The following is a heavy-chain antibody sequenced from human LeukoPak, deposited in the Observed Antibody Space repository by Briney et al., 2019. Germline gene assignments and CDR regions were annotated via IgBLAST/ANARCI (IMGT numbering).Heavy chain of an antibody. D-gene: IGHD3-10*01. J-gene: IGHJ6*03. Sequence: PSETLSLTCTVSGYSISSGYYWSWIRQPPGKGLEWIGYIYYSGSTNYNPSLKSRVTISVDTSKNQFSLKLSSVTAADTAVYYCARDPRGYYYMDVWGKGTTVTVSS. V-gene: IGHV4-61*01. CDR2: IYYSGST. CDR3: ARDPRGYYYMDV. CDR1: GYSISSGYY.